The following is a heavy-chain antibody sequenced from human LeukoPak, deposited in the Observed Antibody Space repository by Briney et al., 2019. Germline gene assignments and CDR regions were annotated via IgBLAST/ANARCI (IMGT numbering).Heavy chain of an antibody. J-gene: IGHJ4*02. D-gene: IGHD1-7*01. V-gene: IGHV3-9*01. CDR2: ISWNSGNI. CDR3: AKVYNWKYTDY. CDR1: GFTFDDYA. Sequence: GRSLRLSCAASGFTFDDYAMHWVRQAPGKGLEWVSGISWNSGNIGYADSVKGRFTISRDNSKNTLYLQMNSLRVEDTAVYYCAKVYNWKYTDYWGQGTLVTVSS.